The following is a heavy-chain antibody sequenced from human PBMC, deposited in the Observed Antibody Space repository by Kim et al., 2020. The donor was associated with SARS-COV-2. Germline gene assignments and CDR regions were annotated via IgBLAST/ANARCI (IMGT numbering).Heavy chain of an antibody. Sequence: GGSLRLSCAASGFTFSSYAMHWVRQAPGKGLEWVAVISYDGSNKYYADSVKGRFTISRDNSKNTLYLQMNSLRAEDTAVYYCARGAGRIPWGQGTLVTVSS. CDR3: ARGAGRIP. J-gene: IGHJ5*02. V-gene: IGHV3-30-3*01. CDR2: ISYDGSNK. CDR1: GFTFSSYA. D-gene: IGHD6-19*01.